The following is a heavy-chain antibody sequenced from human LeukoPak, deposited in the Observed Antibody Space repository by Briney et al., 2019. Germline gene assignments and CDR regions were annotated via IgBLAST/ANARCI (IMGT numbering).Heavy chain of an antibody. CDR3: TTFYHEYSPY. D-gene: IGHD2/OR15-2a*01. CDR2: IKSNADGGTP. J-gene: IGHJ4*02. CDR1: GFSFMNAW. V-gene: IGHV3-15*01. Sequence: KPGGSLRLSCAASGFSFMNAWMIWVRQAPGKGLEWVGRIKSNADGGTPDYAASARGRFTISRDDPKNTLYLQMNSLKTEDTAVYYCTTFYHEYSPYWGRGTLVTVSS.